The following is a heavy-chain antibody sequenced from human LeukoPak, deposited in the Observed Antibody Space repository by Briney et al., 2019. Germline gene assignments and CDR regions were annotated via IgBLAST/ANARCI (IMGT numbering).Heavy chain of an antibody. CDR2: ISYDGSNK. D-gene: IGHD5-18*01. Sequence: GGSLRLSCAASGFTFSSYAMHWVRQAPGKGLEWVAVISYDGSNKYYADSVKGRFTISRDNSKNTLYLQMNSLRAEDTAVYYCARAPFGYTPDAFDIWGQGTMVTVSS. CDR3: ARAPFGYTPDAFDI. CDR1: GFTFSSYA. V-gene: IGHV3-30-3*01. J-gene: IGHJ3*02.